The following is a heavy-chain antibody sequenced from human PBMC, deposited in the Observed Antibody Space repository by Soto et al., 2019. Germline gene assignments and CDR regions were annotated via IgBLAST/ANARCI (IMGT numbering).Heavy chain of an antibody. D-gene: IGHD1-1*01. V-gene: IGHV5-10-1*01. J-gene: IGHJ6*02. CDR2: IDPSDSQT. Sequence: GESLKISCKGSGYSFSSYWINWVRQMPGKGLEWMGRIDPSDSQTYYSPSFQGHVIISADKSISTANLQWSSLKASDTAIYYCARWNAGPGAGLDVWGQGTTVTVSS. CDR1: GYSFSSYW. CDR3: ARWNAGPGAGLDV.